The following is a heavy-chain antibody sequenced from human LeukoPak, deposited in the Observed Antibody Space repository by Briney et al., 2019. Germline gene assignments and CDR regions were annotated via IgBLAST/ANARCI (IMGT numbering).Heavy chain of an antibody. Sequence: ASVKVSCKASGYTFTSYDISWVRQAPGQGLEWMGWISAYNGNTNYAQKLQGRVTMTTDTSTSTAYMELRSLRSDDTAVYYCAKGRRFLEGRHYYYGMDVWGQGTTVTVSS. CDR3: AKGRRFLEGRHYYYGMDV. J-gene: IGHJ6*02. CDR1: GYTFTSYD. D-gene: IGHD3-3*01. CDR2: ISAYNGNT. V-gene: IGHV1-18*01.